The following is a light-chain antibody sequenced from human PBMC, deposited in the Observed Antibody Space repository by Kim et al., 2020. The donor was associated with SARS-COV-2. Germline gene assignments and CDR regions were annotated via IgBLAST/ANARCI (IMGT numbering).Light chain of an antibody. V-gene: IGKV1-5*03. CDR3: QQYNEYPYS. Sequence: DVHMTQSPSTLSASVGDRVTITCRASQTINNWLAWYQQRPGKAPKILIYKTSILESGVPSRFSGSGSGTEFTLTVSSLQPDDFATYYCQQYNEYPYSFGQGTKLEI. J-gene: IGKJ2*03. CDR2: KTS. CDR1: QTINNW.